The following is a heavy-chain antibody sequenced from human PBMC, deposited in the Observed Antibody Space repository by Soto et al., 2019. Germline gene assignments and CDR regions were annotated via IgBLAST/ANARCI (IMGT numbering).Heavy chain of an antibody. J-gene: IGHJ4*02. CDR2: IYHSGST. Sequence: SETLSLTCAVSGGSISSGGYSWSWIRQPPGKGLEWIGYIYHSGSTYYNPSLKSRVTISVDRSKNQFSLKLSSVTAADTAVYYCARVVSEGSSWSDYYFDYWGQGTLVTVSS. D-gene: IGHD6-13*01. CDR1: GGSISSGGYS. CDR3: ARVVSEGSSWSDYYFDY. V-gene: IGHV4-30-2*01.